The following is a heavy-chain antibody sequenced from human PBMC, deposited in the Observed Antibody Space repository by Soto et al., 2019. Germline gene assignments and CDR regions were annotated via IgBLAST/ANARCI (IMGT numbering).Heavy chain of an antibody. Sequence: AAVKVSCKASGYTFTSYGISWVRQAPGQGLEWMGWISAYNGNTNYAQKLQGRVTMTTDTSTSTAYMELRSLRSDDTAVYYCARVIITIFGVVIPPGYWGQGTLVTVSS. CDR2: ISAYNGNT. J-gene: IGHJ4*02. V-gene: IGHV1-18*04. CDR3: ARVIITIFGVVIPPGY. CDR1: GYTFTSYG. D-gene: IGHD3-3*01.